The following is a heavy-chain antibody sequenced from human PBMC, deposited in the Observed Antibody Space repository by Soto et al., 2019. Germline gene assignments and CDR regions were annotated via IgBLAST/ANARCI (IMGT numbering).Heavy chain of an antibody. CDR3: AIYSSGWYPLDY. D-gene: IGHD6-19*01. CDR1: GFTFSSYG. V-gene: IGHV3-30*03. Sequence: PGGSLRLSCATSGFTFSSYGMNWVRQAPGKGLEWVAVISYDGSNKYYADSVKGRFTISRDNSKNTLYLQMNSLRAEDTAVYYCAIYSSGWYPLDYWGQGTLVTVSS. CDR2: ISYDGSNK. J-gene: IGHJ4*02.